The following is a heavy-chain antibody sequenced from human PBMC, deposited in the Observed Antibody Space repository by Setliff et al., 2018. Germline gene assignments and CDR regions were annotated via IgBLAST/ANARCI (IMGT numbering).Heavy chain of an antibody. Sequence: ASVKVSCKASGYIFTGYYMHWVRQAPGQGLEWMGRINPNSGGTNYAQKFQGRVTMTRNTSISTAYMELSSLRSEDTAVYYCAREAKRNVVVVVAATPVYWGQGTLVTVSS. D-gene: IGHD2-15*01. CDR3: AREAKRNVVVVVAATPVY. J-gene: IGHJ4*02. CDR2: INPNSGGT. CDR1: GYIFTGYY. V-gene: IGHV1-2*06.